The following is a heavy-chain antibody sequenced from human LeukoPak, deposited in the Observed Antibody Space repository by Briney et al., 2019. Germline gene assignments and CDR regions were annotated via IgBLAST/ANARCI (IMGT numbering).Heavy chain of an antibody. V-gene: IGHV1-2*06. CDR3: ARRYYCSGGSCYSVIIVGAFDI. Sequence: ASVKVSCKASGYTFTGYYMHWVRQAPGQGLEWMGRINPNSGGTNYAQKFQGRVTMTRDTSISTAYMELSSLRSEDTAVYYCARRYYCSGGSCYSVIIVGAFDIWGQGTMVTVSS. J-gene: IGHJ3*02. CDR1: GYTFTGYY. CDR2: INPNSGGT. D-gene: IGHD2-15*01.